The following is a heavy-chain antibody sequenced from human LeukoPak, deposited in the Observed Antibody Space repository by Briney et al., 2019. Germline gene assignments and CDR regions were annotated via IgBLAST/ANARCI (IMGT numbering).Heavy chain of an antibody. D-gene: IGHD6-13*01. CDR1: GFTFGDYA. CDR3: TRAQYSSSWYVDY. CDR2: IRSKAYGRTT. Sequence: GRSLRLSCTASGFTFGDYAMSWFRQAPGEGLEWVGFIRSKAYGRTTEYAASVKGTFTISRDDSKSIAYLQMNSLKTEDTAVYYCTRAQYSSSWYVDYWGQGDLVTVSS. V-gene: IGHV3-49*03. J-gene: IGHJ4*01.